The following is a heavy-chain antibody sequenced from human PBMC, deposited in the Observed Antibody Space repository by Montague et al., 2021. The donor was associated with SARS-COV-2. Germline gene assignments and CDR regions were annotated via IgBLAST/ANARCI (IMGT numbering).Heavy chain of an antibody. Sequence: SETLSLTCAVSGGSISSSSCSWGCHPQPPRKRLEWKRINYCSCRTYYNPSLKSRVTTSVDTSKNQFSLKLSSVTAADTAVYYCARPVSYYDILSSPTNGFDPWGQGTLVTVSS. V-gene: IGHV4-39*01. CDR2: NYCSCRT. CDR3: ARPVSYYDILSSPTNGFDP. J-gene: IGHJ5*02. D-gene: IGHD3-9*01. CDR1: GGSISSSSCS.